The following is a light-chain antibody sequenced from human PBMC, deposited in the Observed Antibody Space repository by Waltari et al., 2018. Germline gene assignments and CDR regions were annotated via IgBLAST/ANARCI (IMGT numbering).Light chain of an antibody. V-gene: IGKV3-20*01. CDR2: DAS. Sequence: IVLPQSPASLSLSPGDRATLSCRASQCVGRTLAWYQQRPGQAPRLLIYDASSRATGIPDRFSGSGSGTDFSLTISRLEPEDFAVYYCQKYGTRPATFGQGTKVEVK. CDR1: QCVGRT. J-gene: IGKJ1*01. CDR3: QKYGTRPAT.